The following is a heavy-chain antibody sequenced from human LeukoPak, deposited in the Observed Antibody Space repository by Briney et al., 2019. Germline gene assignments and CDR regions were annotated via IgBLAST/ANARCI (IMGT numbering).Heavy chain of an antibody. CDR1: GFTVSSSY. Sequence: GGSLRLSCAASGFTVSSSYMSWVRQAPGKGLEWVSVIYSGGSTYYADSVKGRFTISRDNSKNTLYLQLNSLRVDDTAVYYCAGNGYSGTDYRYLDYWGQGTVVTVSS. CDR2: IYSGGST. V-gene: IGHV3-53*01. J-gene: IGHJ4*02. D-gene: IGHD1-26*01. CDR3: AGNGYSGTDYRYLDY.